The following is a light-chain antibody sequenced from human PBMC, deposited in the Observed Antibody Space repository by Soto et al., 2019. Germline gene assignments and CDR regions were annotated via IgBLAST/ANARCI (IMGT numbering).Light chain of an antibody. Sequence: EIVMTQSPATRSVSPGERATLSCRASQSVSSNLAWYQQKPGQAPRLLIYGASTRATGIPARFSGSGSGTEFTLTISSLQSEDFAVYYCQQYNNWPPMYTCGQGTKLEIK. CDR3: QQYNNWPPMYT. CDR1: QSVSSN. J-gene: IGKJ2*01. V-gene: IGKV3-15*01. CDR2: GAS.